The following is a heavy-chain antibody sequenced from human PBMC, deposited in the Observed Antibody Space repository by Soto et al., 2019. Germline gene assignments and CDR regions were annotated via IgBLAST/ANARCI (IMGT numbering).Heavy chain of an antibody. CDR3: AREGPPIYYYGMDV. CDR1: GFTVSSNY. Sequence: EVQLVETGGGLIQPGGSLRLSCAASGFTVSSNYMSWVRQAPGKGLEWVSVIYSGGSTYYADSVKGRFTISRDNSKNTLYLQMNSLRAEDTAVYYCAREGPPIYYYGMDVRGQGTTVTVSS. J-gene: IGHJ6*02. CDR2: IYSGGST. V-gene: IGHV3-53*02.